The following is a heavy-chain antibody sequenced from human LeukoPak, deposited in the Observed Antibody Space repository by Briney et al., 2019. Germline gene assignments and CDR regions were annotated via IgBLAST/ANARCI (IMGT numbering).Heavy chain of an antibody. V-gene: IGHV4-31*03. CDR1: GGSISSGGYY. D-gene: IGHD4-17*01. CDR2: IYYSGST. J-gene: IGHJ4*02. CDR3: ARESYGDYGAVDY. Sequence: SETLSLTCTVSGGSISSGGYYWSWIRQHPGKGLEWIGYIYYSGSTYYNPSLKSRVTISVDTSKNQFSLKLSSVTAADTAVYYCARESYGDYGAVDYWGQGTLVTVSS.